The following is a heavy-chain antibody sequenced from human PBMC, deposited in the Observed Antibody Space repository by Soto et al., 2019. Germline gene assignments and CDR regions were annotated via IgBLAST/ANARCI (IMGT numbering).Heavy chain of an antibody. CDR2: ISNSGNTI. CDR3: ARIGDCGGDCYAFDI. Sequence: QVQLVESGGGSVKPGGSQRLSCEASAFTLSDYYMSWSRQAPGKGLEWLSYISNSGNTIYYADSVKGRFTISRDSAKNSLFLQMNSLRAEDTAVYYCARIGDCGGDCYAFDIWGQGTMVSVSS. V-gene: IGHV3-11*01. D-gene: IGHD2-21*02. CDR1: AFTLSDYY. J-gene: IGHJ3*02.